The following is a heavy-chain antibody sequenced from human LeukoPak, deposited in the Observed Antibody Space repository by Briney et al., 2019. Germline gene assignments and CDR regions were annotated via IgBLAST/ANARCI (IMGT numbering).Heavy chain of an antibody. CDR2: ISSSSSTI. Sequence: GGSLRLSCAASGFTFSSYSMNGVRQAPGKGLEWVSYISSSSSTIYYADSVKGRFTISRDNAKNSLYLQMNGLRDEDTAVYYCAGDFRSLYYFDYWGQGTLVTVSS. J-gene: IGHJ4*02. CDR3: AGDFRSLYYFDY. D-gene: IGHD3-3*01. V-gene: IGHV3-48*02. CDR1: GFTFSSYS.